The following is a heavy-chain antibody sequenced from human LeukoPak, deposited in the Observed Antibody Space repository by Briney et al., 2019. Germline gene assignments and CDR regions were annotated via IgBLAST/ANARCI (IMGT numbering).Heavy chain of an antibody. CDR2: ISYDGSNK. V-gene: IGHV3-30*03. CDR1: GFTFSSYG. Sequence: PGGSLRLSCAASGFTFSSYGMHWIRQAPGKGLEWVAVISYDGSNKYYADSVKGRFTISRDNSKNTLYLQMNSLRAEDTAVYYCARGGIAAAGTLGGLGNYYYYYMDVWGKGTTVTVSS. J-gene: IGHJ6*03. CDR3: ARGGIAAAGTLGGLGNYYYYYMDV. D-gene: IGHD6-13*01.